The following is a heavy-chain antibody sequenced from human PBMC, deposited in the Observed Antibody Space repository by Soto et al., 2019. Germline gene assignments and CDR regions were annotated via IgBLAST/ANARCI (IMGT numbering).Heavy chain of an antibody. Sequence: PGGSLRLSCAASGFTYSSYGMHWVRQAPGKGLEWVAVISNDGTNKYYADSVKGRFTISRDNSKNTLYLQMSSLRAEDTAVYYCAKERISGSYYFDYWGQGTLVTVSS. D-gene: IGHD1-26*01. CDR1: GFTYSSYG. CDR3: AKERISGSYYFDY. V-gene: IGHV3-30*18. CDR2: ISNDGTNK. J-gene: IGHJ4*02.